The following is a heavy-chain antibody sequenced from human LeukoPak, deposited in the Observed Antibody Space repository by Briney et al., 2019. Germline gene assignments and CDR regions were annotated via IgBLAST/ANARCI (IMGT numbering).Heavy chain of an antibody. CDR2: INPNSGGT. V-gene: IGHV1-2*02. J-gene: IGHJ4*02. Sequence: ASVKVSCKASGYAFTGYYMHWVRQAPGQGLEWMGWINPNSGGTNYAQKFQGRVTMTRDTSISTAYMELSRLRSDDTAVYYCAREGNYDSSGYPNPGVDYWGQGTLVTVSS. CDR3: AREGNYDSSGYPNPGVDY. CDR1: GYAFTGYY. D-gene: IGHD3-22*01.